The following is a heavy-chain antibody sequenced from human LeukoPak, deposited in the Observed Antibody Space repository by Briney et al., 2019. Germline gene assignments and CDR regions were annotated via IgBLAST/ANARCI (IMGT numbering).Heavy chain of an antibody. J-gene: IGHJ4*02. CDR3: ARSDTVTTPPGVFDY. CDR2: IYYSGST. D-gene: IGHD4-17*01. Sequence: SETLSLTCTVSGGSISSSSYYWGWIRQPPGKGLEWIGSIYYSGSTYYNPSLKSRVTITVDTSKNQFSLKLSSVTAADTAVYYCARSDTVTTPPGVFDYWGQGTLVTVSS. V-gene: IGHV4-39*07. CDR1: GGSISSSSYY.